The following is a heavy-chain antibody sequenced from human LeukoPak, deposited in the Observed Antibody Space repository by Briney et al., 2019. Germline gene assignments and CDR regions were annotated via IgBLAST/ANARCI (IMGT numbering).Heavy chain of an antibody. Sequence: ASVEVSCKASGYTFTSNYIHWVRQAPGQGLEWMGMIYPRDGSTSYAQKFQGRVTVTRDTSTSTVHMELSGLRSEDTAVCYCARDQEGFDYWGQGTLVTVSS. V-gene: IGHV1-46*01. CDR1: GYTFTSNY. CDR2: IYPRDGST. CDR3: ARDQEGFDY. J-gene: IGHJ4*02.